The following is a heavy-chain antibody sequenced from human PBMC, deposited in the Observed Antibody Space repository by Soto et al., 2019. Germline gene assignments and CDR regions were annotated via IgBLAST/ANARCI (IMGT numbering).Heavy chain of an antibody. CDR1: GFTFGSYA. CDR2: ISGSGATT. CDR3: AKLRYFDWSAYNWFEY. Sequence: PGGSLRLSCAASGFTFGSYAMTWVRQAPGKGLEWVSGISGSGATTSYADSVKGRFTVSRDNSKNTLYLQMNSLRVEDTAVYHCAKLRYFDWSAYNWFEYWGQGTPVTVSS. V-gene: IGHV3-23*01. D-gene: IGHD3-9*01. J-gene: IGHJ5*01.